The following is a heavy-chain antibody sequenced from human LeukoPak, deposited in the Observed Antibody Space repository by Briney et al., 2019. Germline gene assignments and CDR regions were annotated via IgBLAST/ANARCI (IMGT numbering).Heavy chain of an antibody. V-gene: IGHV4-38-2*02. J-gene: IGHJ4*02. CDR1: GYSISSGYY. CDR3: ASFPPLVIMGRDY. Sequence: SETLSLTCTVSGYSISSGYYWGWIRQPPGKGLEWIGSIYHSGSTYYNPSLKSRVTISVDTSKDQFSLKLSSVTAADTAVYYCASFPPLVIMGRDYWGQGTLVTVSS. D-gene: IGHD3-9*01. CDR2: IYHSGST.